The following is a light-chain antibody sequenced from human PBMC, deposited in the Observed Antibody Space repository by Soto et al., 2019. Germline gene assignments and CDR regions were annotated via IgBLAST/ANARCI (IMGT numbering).Light chain of an antibody. V-gene: IGLV1-47*01. CDR2: RNN. CDR3: AAWDDSLSGVV. CDR1: SSNIGSNY. J-gene: IGLJ2*01. Sequence: QAVVTQPPSASGTPGQRVTISCSGSSSNIGSNYVYWYQQLPGTVPQLLIYRNNERPSGVPDGFSGSKSGTSASLAISGLRSEDEADYYCAAWDDSLSGVVFGGGTKLTVL.